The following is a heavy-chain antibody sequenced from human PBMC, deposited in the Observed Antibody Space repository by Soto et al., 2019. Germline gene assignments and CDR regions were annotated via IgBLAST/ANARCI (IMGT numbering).Heavy chain of an antibody. D-gene: IGHD2-2*01. V-gene: IGHV3-48*03. Sequence: HPGGSLRLSCAASGFTFSSYEMNWVRQAPGKGLEWVSYISSSGSTIYYADSVKGRFTISRDNAKNSLYLQMNSLRAEDTAVYYCAREMDCSSTSCYSDAFDIWGQGTMVTVSS. CDR1: GFTFSSYE. CDR3: AREMDCSSTSCYSDAFDI. J-gene: IGHJ3*02. CDR2: ISSSGSTI.